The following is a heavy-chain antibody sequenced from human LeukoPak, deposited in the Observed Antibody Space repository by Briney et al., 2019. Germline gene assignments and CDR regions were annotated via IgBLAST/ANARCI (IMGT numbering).Heavy chain of an antibody. CDR1: GGSISSYY. D-gene: IGHD2-2*02. V-gene: IGHV4-4*07. Sequence: SVTLSLTCTVSGGSISSYYWSWIRQPAGKGLEWIGRIYTSGSTNYNPSLKSRVTMSVDTSKNQFSLKLSSVTAADTAVYYCARDCSSTSCYIGHYAFDIWGQGTMVTVSS. CDR2: IYTSGST. CDR3: ARDCSSTSCYIGHYAFDI. J-gene: IGHJ3*02.